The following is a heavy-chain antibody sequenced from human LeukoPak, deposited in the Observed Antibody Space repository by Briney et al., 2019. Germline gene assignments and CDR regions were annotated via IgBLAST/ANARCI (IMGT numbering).Heavy chain of an antibody. Sequence: GGSLRLSCAASGFTFSSYGMHWVRQAPGKGLEWVAFIRYDGSNKYYADSVKGRFTISRDNSKNTLYLQMNSLRAEDTAVYYCAKDTPEGPPHSGIGYCSGGSCYFDYWGQGTLVTVSS. CDR2: IRYDGSNK. CDR1: GFTFSSYG. V-gene: IGHV3-30*02. D-gene: IGHD2-15*01. J-gene: IGHJ4*02. CDR3: AKDTPEGPPHSGIGYCSGGSCYFDY.